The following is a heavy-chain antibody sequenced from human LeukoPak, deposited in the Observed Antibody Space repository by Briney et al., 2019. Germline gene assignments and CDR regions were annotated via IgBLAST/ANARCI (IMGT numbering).Heavy chain of an antibody. V-gene: IGHV3-21*01. Sequence: GGSLRLSCAASGFTFSSCGFNWVRQAPGKGLEWGSSIGPTGTDRYYADSVRGRFTISRDNAKNSMYLQMDSLRDEGTAVYYCATETIGRHYDYWGQGTLLTVSS. J-gene: IGHJ4*02. CDR1: GFTFSSCG. CDR3: ATETIGRHYDY. CDR2: IGPTGTDR. D-gene: IGHD1-14*01.